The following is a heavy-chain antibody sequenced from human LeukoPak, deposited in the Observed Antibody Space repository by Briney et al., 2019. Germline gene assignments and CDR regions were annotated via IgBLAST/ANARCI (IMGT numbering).Heavy chain of an antibody. CDR3: AREGCSGGSCYSPYYYYYGMDV. J-gene: IGHJ6*02. CDR1: GFIFRNYA. V-gene: IGHV3-30*14. CDR2: ISYDGNNK. D-gene: IGHD2-15*01. Sequence: GTSLRLSCAASGFIFRNYALHWVRQAPGKGLEWVTIISYDGNNKYYADSVKGRFTISRDNSKNTLYLQMNSLRAEDTAVYYCAREGCSGGSCYSPYYYYYGMDVWGQGPTVTVSS.